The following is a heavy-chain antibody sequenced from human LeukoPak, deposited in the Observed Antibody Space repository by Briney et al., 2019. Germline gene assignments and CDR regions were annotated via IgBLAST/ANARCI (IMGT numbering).Heavy chain of an antibody. CDR2: VFRTGTT. CDR3: ARLWNYYGSVSKRNWFDP. Sequence: SETLSLTCSVSGGSIASSSYYWGWIRQPPGKGLEWIGSVFRTGTTYYSASLKSRVSISVDTSKNDFALKLASVTAADTAMYYCARLWNYYGSVSKRNWFDPWGQGTLVTVSS. J-gene: IGHJ5*02. CDR1: GGSIASSSYY. V-gene: IGHV4-39*02. D-gene: IGHD3-10*01.